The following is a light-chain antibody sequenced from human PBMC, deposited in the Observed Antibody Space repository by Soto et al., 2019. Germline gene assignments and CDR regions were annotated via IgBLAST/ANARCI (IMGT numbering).Light chain of an antibody. CDR2: DAS. Sequence: AIQLTQSPSSLSASVGDRVTITCRASQGISSYLAWYQQKPGKATKLMIYDASSLESGVPSRFSGSGSGTEFTLTISSLQPDDFANYYCQQYNSYYPLTFGGGTKVDIK. CDR3: QQYNSYYPLT. CDR1: QGISSY. V-gene: IGKV1-13*02. J-gene: IGKJ4*01.